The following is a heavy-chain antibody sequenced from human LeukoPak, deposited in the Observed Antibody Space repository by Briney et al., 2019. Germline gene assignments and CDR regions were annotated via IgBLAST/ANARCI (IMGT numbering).Heavy chain of an antibody. J-gene: IGHJ4*02. CDR1: GGSISSGDYY. CDR2: IYYSGST. Sequence: SETLSLTCTVSGGSISSGDYYWSWIRQPPGKGLEWIGYIYYSGSTYYNPFLKSRVTISVDTSKNQFSLKLSSVTAADTAVYYCARAPYVDTAMVDYWGQGTLVTVSS. D-gene: IGHD5-18*01. V-gene: IGHV4-30-4*01. CDR3: ARAPYVDTAMVDY.